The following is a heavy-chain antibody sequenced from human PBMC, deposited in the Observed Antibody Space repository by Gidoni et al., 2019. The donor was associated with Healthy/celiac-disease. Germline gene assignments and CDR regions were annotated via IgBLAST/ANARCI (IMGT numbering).Heavy chain of an antibody. CDR2: ISYDGSNK. V-gene: IGHV3-30*04. CDR1: GFTFSSYA. CDR3: ARDYLGGYFDY. D-gene: IGHD3-10*01. J-gene: IGHJ4*02. Sequence: QVQLVESGGGVVQPGRSLRLSCAASGFTFSSYAMHWVRQAPGKGLEWVAVISYDGSNKYYADSVKGRFTISRDNSKNTLYLQMNSLRAEDTAVYYCARDYLGGYFDYWGQGTLVTVSS.